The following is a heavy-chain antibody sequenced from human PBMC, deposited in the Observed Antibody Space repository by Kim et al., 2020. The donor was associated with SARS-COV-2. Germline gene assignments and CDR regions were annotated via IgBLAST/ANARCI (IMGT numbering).Heavy chain of an antibody. V-gene: IGHV3-33*01. J-gene: IGHJ4*01. Sequence: GGSLRLSCAASGFTFSGYGMHWVRQAPGKGLEWVAVIWYDGNNKYYTDFVKGRFPISRDDSKNTLYLQMNSLRAGDTAVYYCARDSYFGSGSYPFDYWG. CDR2: IWYDGNNK. CDR3: ARDSYFGSGSYPFDY. CDR1: GFTFSGYG. D-gene: IGHD3-10*01.